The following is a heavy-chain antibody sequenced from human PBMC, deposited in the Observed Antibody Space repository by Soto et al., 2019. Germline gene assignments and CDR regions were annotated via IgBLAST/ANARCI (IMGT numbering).Heavy chain of an antibody. CDR2: IVVGSVNT. D-gene: IGHD3-16*01. CDR3: AAGVRSNLGESYDY. CDR1: GFTFTSSA. J-gene: IGHJ4*02. Sequence: GASVKVSCKASGFTFTSSAMQWVRQARGQRLEWIGWIVVGSVNTNYAQKFQERVTITRDMSTSTAYMELSSLRSEDTAVYYCAAGVRSNLGESYDYWGQGTLVTVSS. V-gene: IGHV1-58*02.